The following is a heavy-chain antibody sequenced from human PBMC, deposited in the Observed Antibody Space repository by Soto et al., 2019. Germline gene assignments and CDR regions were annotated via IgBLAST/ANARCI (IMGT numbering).Heavy chain of an antibody. D-gene: IGHD2-21*02. Sequence: QVQLVESGGGVVQPGRSLRLSCATSGFTFRSYGTHWVRQAPGKGLEWLAVISNDGNKKFFADSMKGRLTLSRDNARNTVYLQINSLRAEDTAVYFCGKDTLDCSGGDCPLYYYYGMDVWGQGTTVAVSS. CDR2: ISNDGNKK. J-gene: IGHJ6*02. V-gene: IGHV3-30*18. CDR3: GKDTLDCSGGDCPLYYYYGMDV. CDR1: GFTFRSYG.